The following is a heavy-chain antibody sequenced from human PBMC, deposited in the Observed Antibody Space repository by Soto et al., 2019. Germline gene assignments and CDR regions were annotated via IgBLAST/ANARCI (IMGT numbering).Heavy chain of an antibody. D-gene: IGHD2-2*01. V-gene: IGHV3-33*01. J-gene: IGHJ4*02. Sequence: QVQLVESGGGVVQPGRSLRLSCAASGFTFSSYGMHWVRQAPGKGLEWVAVIWYDGSNKYYADSVKGRFTISRDNSKNPLYLQMHSLRAEDTAVYYCERADIVVVPPSPSYWGQGTLVTVSS. CDR2: IWYDGSNK. CDR1: GFTFSSYG. CDR3: ERADIVVVPPSPSY.